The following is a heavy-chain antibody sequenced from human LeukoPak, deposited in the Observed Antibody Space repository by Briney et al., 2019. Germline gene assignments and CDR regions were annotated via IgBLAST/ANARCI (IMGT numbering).Heavy chain of an antibody. V-gene: IGHV3-30-3*01. CDR2: ISYDGSNK. D-gene: IGHD2-15*01. Sequence: HPGGSLRLSCATSGFTFYSYVMSWVRQAPGKGLEWVAVISYDGSNKYYADSVKGRFTISRDNSKNTLYLQMNSLRAEDTAVYYCARSNHIVVVVAAKHGMDVWGQGTTVTVSS. CDR1: GFTFYSYV. J-gene: IGHJ6*02. CDR3: ARSNHIVVVVAAKHGMDV.